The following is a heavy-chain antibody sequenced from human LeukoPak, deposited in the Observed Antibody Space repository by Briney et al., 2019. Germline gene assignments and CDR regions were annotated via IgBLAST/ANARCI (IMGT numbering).Heavy chain of an antibody. J-gene: IGHJ4*02. Sequence: ASVKVSCKASGYMFTGYYMHWVRQAPGQGLEWMGWINPNSGGTNYAQKFQGRVTMTRDSSISTAYMELSSLRSDDTAVYYCARGYCSGDCFTLFDYWGQGTLVTVSS. CDR1: GYMFTGYY. D-gene: IGHD2-21*02. CDR2: INPNSGGT. CDR3: ARGYCSGDCFTLFDY. V-gene: IGHV1-2*02.